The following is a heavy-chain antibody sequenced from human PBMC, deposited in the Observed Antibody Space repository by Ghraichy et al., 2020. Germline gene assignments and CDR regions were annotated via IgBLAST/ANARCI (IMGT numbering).Heavy chain of an antibody. CDR1: GYIFSGFN. CDR3: ARWGTGNLDY. J-gene: IGHJ4*02. D-gene: IGHD1-1*01. CDR2: VNHDGSER. V-gene: IGHV3-7*01. Sequence: GGSLRLSWEASGYIFSGFNMNWVRQAPGTGLEWVANVNHDGSERSYVESVRGRFTISSDNPKKSLYLQMNSLRVEDTAVYYWARWGTGNLDYWGQGTLVTVSS.